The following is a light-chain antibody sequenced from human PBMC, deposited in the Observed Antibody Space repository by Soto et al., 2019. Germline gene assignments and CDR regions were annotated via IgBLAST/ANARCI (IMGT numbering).Light chain of an antibody. Sequence: LSLSPAERATLSCRASQSVSSSNLAWYQQKPGQAPRLLISRASTRATGIPARFSGSGSGTEFTLTISSLQSEDFAVYYCQQYNNWPVTFGGGTKVDI. CDR3: QQYNNWPVT. J-gene: IGKJ4*01. V-gene: IGKV3-15*01. CDR2: RAS. CDR1: QSVSSSN.